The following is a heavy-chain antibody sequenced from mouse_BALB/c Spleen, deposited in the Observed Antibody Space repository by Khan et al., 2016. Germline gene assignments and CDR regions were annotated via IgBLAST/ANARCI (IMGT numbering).Heavy chain of an antibody. Sequence: EVELVESGGGLVKPGGSLKLSCAASGFTFSDYYMYWVRQTPEKRLEWVATISDGGSYTYYPDSVKGRFTISRDNAKNNLYLQMSSLKSEDTAMYYCARDLNWYFDVWAAGTPVTFPP. CDR1: GFTFSDYY. CDR3: ARDLNWYFDV. J-gene: IGHJ1*01. CDR2: ISDGGSYT. V-gene: IGHV5-4*02.